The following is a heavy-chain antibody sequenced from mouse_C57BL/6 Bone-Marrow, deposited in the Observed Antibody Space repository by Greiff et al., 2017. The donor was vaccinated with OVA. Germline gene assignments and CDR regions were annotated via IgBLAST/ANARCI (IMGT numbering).Heavy chain of an antibody. D-gene: IGHD1-1*01. Sequence: VQLQESGPGLVQPSQSLSIPCTVSGFSLTSYGVHWVRQSPGKGLEWLGVIWSGGSTDYNAAFISRLSISKDNSKSQVFFKMNSLQADDTAIYYCARPDYYGSSPFAYWGQGTLVTVSA. CDR1: GFSLTSYG. J-gene: IGHJ3*01. CDR2: IWSGGST. V-gene: IGHV2-2*01. CDR3: ARPDYYGSSPFAY.